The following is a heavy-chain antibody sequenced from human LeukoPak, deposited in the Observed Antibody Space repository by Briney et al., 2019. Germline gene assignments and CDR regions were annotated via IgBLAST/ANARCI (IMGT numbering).Heavy chain of an antibody. CDR2: ISGSGGST. Sequence: GGSLRLSCAASGFTFSSYSMSWVRQAPGKGLEWVSAISGSGGSTYYADSVKGRFTISRDNSKNTLYLEMNSLRAGDTAVYYCAKGGYTTWFDPWGQGTLVTVSS. V-gene: IGHV3-23*01. J-gene: IGHJ5*02. CDR3: AKGGYTTWFDP. D-gene: IGHD2-15*01. CDR1: GFTFSSYS.